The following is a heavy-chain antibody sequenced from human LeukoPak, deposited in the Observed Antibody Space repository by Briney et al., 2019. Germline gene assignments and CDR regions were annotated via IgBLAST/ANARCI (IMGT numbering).Heavy chain of an antibody. J-gene: IGHJ5*02. V-gene: IGHV1-46*01. CDR2: INPSGGST. Sequence: ASVKVSCKASGYTFTSYYMHWVRQAPGQGLEWMGIINPSGGSTSYAQRFQGRVTMTRDTSTSTVYMELSSLRSEDTAVYYCARDPGLNWFDPWGQGTLVTVSS. CDR3: ARDPGLNWFDP. CDR1: GYTFTSYY.